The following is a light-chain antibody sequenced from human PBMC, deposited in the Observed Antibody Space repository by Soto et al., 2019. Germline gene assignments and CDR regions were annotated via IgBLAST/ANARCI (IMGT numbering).Light chain of an antibody. CDR1: SSDVGGYNS. V-gene: IGLV2-14*03. CDR3: SSFTSSMTNV. CDR2: DVG. J-gene: IGLJ1*01. Sequence: QSALTQPASVSGSPGESITISCTGTSSDVGGYNSVSWYQHHPGKAPKLIRYDVGDRPSGVSYRFSGSKSGNTASLTISGLQAADEADYFCSSFTSSMTNVFGSGTKLTVL.